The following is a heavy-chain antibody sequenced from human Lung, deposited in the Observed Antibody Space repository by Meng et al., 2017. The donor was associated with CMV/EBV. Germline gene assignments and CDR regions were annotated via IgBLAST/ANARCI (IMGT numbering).Heavy chain of an antibody. Sequence: GEXXTISCAASGFTFSSYSMNWVRQAPGKGLEWVSSISSSSSYIYYADSVKGRFTISRDNAKNSLYLQMNSLRAEDTAVYYCARERTQDDFWSGYCFDYWXQGTLVTVSS. CDR3: ARERTQDDFWSGYCFDY. J-gene: IGHJ4*02. CDR2: ISSSSSYI. V-gene: IGHV3-21*01. CDR1: GFTFSSYS. D-gene: IGHD3-3*01.